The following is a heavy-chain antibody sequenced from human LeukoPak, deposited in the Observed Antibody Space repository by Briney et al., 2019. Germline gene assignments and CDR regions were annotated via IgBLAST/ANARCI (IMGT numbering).Heavy chain of an antibody. J-gene: IGHJ4*02. CDR3: ARGFRDTAMFLDY. D-gene: IGHD5-18*01. CDR2: TSSSGGPI. CDR1: GITFSSYE. V-gene: IGHV3-48*03. Sequence: GGSLRLPCVASGITFSSYEMNWVRQAPGKGLEWISCTSSSGGPIYYADSVKGRFTISRDNAKNSLYLQMNSLRAEDTAVYYCARGFRDTAMFLDYWGQGTLVTVSS.